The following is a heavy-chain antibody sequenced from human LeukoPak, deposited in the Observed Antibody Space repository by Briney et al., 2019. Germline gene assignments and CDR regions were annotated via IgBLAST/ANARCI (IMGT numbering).Heavy chain of an antibody. J-gene: IGHJ4*02. CDR2: INSDESTT. CDR1: GFTLSGHW. CDR3: ASGKGLAARLLRTTTFDY. Sequence: PGGSLRLSCVASGFTLSGHWMHWVRQAPGKGLVWVSRINSDESTTVYADSVKGRFTISRDNAKNTLYLQMNSLTAEDTAVYYCASGKGLAARLLRTTTFDYWGQGTLVTVSS. V-gene: IGHV3-74*01. D-gene: IGHD6-6*01.